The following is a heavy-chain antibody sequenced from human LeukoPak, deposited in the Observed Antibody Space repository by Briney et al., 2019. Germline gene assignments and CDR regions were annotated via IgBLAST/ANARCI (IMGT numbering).Heavy chain of an antibody. CDR1: GYTFTGYY. CDR2: INPNRGDT. CDR3: ARGLWGDFWSGDYYYYYMDV. J-gene: IGHJ6*03. D-gene: IGHD3-3*01. V-gene: IGHV1-8*03. Sequence: ASVKVSCKASGYTFTGYYMHWVRQATGQGLEWMGWINPNRGDTGYAQKFQGRVTITRNTSISTAYMELSSLRSEDTAVYYCARGLWGDFWSGDYYYYYMDVWGEGTTVTVSS.